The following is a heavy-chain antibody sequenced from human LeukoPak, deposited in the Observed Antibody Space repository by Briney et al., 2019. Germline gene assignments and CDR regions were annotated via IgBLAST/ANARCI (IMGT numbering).Heavy chain of an antibody. D-gene: IGHD2-15*01. CDR3: AKGDDCSGGSCYSSWFDP. Sequence: GGSLRLSCAASGFTFDDYAMHWVRQAPGKGLEWVSGISWNSGSIVYADSVKGRFTISRDNAKNSLYLQMNSLRAEDTALYYCAKGDDCSGGSCYSSWFDPWGQGTLVTVSS. CDR1: GFTFDDYA. V-gene: IGHV3-9*01. J-gene: IGHJ5*02. CDR2: ISWNSGSI.